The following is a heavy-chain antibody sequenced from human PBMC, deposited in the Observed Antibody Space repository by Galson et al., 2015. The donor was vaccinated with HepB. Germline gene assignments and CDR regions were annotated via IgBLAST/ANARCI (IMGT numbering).Heavy chain of an antibody. CDR1: GDSVSSNSAA. CDR3: ARAGRSGYDLDWFDP. V-gene: IGHV6-1*01. J-gene: IGHJ5*02. CDR2: TYYMSRWFN. Sequence: CAISGDSVSSNSAAWNWIRQSPLRGLEWLGRTYYMSRWFNDYAVSVKSRIIINPDTSKNQFSLQLKSVTPADTAVYYCARAGRSGYDLDWFDPWGQGTLVTVSS. D-gene: IGHD5-12*01.